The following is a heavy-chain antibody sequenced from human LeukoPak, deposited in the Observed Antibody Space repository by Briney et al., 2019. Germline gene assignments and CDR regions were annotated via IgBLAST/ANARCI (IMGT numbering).Heavy chain of an antibody. J-gene: IGHJ4*02. V-gene: IGHV1-2*02. D-gene: IGHD3-3*01. CDR2: INPNSGGT. Sequence: ASVKVSCKASGYTFTCYYMHWVRQAPGQGLEWMGWINPNSGGTNYAQKFQGRVTMTRDTSISTAYMELSRLRSDDTAVYYCAXXXXXXEARYDFWSGYLNYWGQGTLVTVSS. CDR3: AXXXXXXEARYDFWSGYLNY. CDR1: GYTFTCYY.